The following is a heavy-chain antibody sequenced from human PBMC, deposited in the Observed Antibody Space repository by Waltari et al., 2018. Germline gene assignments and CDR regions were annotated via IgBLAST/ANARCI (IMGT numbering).Heavy chain of an antibody. Sequence: QLQLQESGPGLVKPSETLSLTCTVSGGSISSSSYYWGWIRQPPGKGLEWIGSIYYSGSTYYNPSLKSRVTISVGTSKNQFSLKLSSVTAADTAVYYCASVNRQLYIFWSGYSGWYFDLWGRGTLVTVSS. V-gene: IGHV4-39*07. J-gene: IGHJ2*01. CDR2: IYYSGST. D-gene: IGHD3-3*01. CDR3: ASVNRQLYIFWSGYSGWYFDL. CDR1: GGSISSSSYY.